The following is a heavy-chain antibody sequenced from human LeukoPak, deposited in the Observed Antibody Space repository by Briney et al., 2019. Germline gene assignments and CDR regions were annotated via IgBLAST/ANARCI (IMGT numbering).Heavy chain of an antibody. Sequence: GGSLRLSCAASGFTFSSYAMAWVRQAPGKGLEWVSGIVGSGDNTFYADSVKGRFTISRDNSKNTLYLQMNGLRAEDTAVYYCAHRVYVDSTTYAPVFDYWGQGTLVTVSS. D-gene: IGHD2/OR15-2a*01. CDR3: AHRVYVDSTTYAPVFDY. J-gene: IGHJ4*02. CDR1: GFTFSSYA. V-gene: IGHV3-23*01. CDR2: IVGSGDNT.